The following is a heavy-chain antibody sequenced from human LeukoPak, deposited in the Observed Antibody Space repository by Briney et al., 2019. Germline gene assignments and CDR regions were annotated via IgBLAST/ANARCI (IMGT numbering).Heavy chain of an antibody. CDR3: ARDGPAQMVDFDY. CDR2: IYPYTGAT. J-gene: IGHJ4*02. D-gene: IGHD3-10*01. CDR1: GYTFSGTGWY. V-gene: IGHV1-2*02. Sequence: GDSVKVSCKASGYTFSGTGWYLYWLRQAPGQGLECMGWIYPYTGATHYAQKFQGRFAMTRDTSISTAYMELSRLRPDDTAVYYCARDGPAQMVDFDYWGQGTLVTVSS.